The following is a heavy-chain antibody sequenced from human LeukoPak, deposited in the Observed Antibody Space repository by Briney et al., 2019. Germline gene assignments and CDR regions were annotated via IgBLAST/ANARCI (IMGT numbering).Heavy chain of an antibody. CDR3: ARGRAGGGYGSGRYFSL. Sequence: GGSLRHSCAPSGFTFIDYYMSWIRQAPGKGLEWVSSISSSSSYTNYADSVKGRFIISRDNAKNSLYLQMNSLRDADTALYYCARGRAGGGYGSGRYFSLWGGGSLVSVSS. V-gene: IGHV3-11*05. J-gene: IGHJ2*01. CDR2: ISSSSSYT. CDR1: GFTFIDYY. D-gene: IGHD3-10*01.